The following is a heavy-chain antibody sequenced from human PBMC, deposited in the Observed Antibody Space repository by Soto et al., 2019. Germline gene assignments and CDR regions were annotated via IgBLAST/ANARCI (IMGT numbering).Heavy chain of an antibody. D-gene: IGHD2-2*01. J-gene: IGHJ6*03. CDR2: IIPILGIA. Sequence: QVQLVQSGAEVKKPGSSVKVSCKASGGTFSSYTISWVRQAPGQGLEWLGRIIPILGIANYAQKFQARVTITADKSTSTAYMELSSLRSEDTAVYYCARDCSSTSCHALDYYMDVWGKGTTVTVSS. V-gene: IGHV1-69*08. CDR1: GGTFSSYT. CDR3: ARDCSSTSCHALDYYMDV.